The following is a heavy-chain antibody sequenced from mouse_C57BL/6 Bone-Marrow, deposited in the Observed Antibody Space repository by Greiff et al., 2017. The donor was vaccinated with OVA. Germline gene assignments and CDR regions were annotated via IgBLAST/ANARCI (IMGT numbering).Heavy chain of an antibody. CDR2: IDPENGDT. D-gene: IGHD1-1*01. J-gene: IGHJ2*01. CDR3: TTWSTTVVACDY. CDR1: GFNIKDDY. Sequence: EVQLQQSGAELVRPGASVKLSCTASGFNIKDDYMHWVKQRPEQGLEWIGWIDPENGDTEYASKFQGKATITADTSSNTAYLQLSSLTSEDTAFYYGTTWSTTVVACDYWGQGTTLTVSS. V-gene: IGHV14-4*01.